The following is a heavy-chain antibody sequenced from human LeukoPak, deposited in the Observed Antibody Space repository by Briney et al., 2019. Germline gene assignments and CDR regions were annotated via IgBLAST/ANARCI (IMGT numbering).Heavy chain of an antibody. CDR3: AKPARTDAFDI. J-gene: IGHJ3*02. CDR1: GFTFSNYG. CDR2: ISGSGGNT. V-gene: IGHV3-23*01. D-gene: IGHD1-14*01. Sequence: PGGSLRLSCAASGFTFSNYGMNWVRQAPGKGLEWVSSISGSGGNTYYAGSVKGRFTISRDNSKNTLYLQMNSLRAEDTAVYYCAKPARTDAFDIWGQGTMITVSS.